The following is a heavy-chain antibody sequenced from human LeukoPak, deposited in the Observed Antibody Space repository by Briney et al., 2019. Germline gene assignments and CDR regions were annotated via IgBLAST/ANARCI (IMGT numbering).Heavy chain of an antibody. D-gene: IGHD3-9*01. CDR1: GFAFNTQA. J-gene: IGHJ4*02. V-gene: IGHV3-30*15. CDR3: ARDRGKLRYLDL. CDR2: MSLDGSSI. Sequence: SLRHSCVASGFAFNTQAMHWVRQAPGKGLEWLAVMSLDGSSIYYADSVRGRFTIFRGNSKNTLFLQMSSLRVEDTAVYYCARDRGKLRYLDLWGQGTLLTVSS.